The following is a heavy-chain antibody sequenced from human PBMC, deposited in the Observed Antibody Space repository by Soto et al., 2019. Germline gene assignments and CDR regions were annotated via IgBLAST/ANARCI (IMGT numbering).Heavy chain of an antibody. CDR3: ARDRGYGRPINWFDP. V-gene: IGHV4-59*01. J-gene: IGHJ5*02. Sequence: SETLSLTCTVSGGSISSYYWSWIRQPPGKGLEWIGYIYYSGSTNYNPSLKSRVTISVDTPKNQFSLKLSSVTAADTAVYYCARDRGYGRPINWFDPWGQGTLVTVSS. CDR2: IYYSGST. CDR1: GGSISSYY. D-gene: IGHD4-17*01.